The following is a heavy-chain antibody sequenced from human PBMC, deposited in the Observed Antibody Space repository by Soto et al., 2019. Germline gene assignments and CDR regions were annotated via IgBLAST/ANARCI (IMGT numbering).Heavy chain of an antibody. CDR2: ISSSSSTI. CDR1: GLTFSSYR. Sequence: EVQLVESGGGLVQPGGSLRLSCAASGLTFSSYRMNWVRQAPGKGLEWVSYISSSSSTIYYADYVKGRFTISRDNAKNSLYLQMNSLRAEDTAVYYCASDSGYSYGPFDYWGQGNLVTVSS. D-gene: IGHD5-18*01. CDR3: ASDSGYSYGPFDY. J-gene: IGHJ4*02. V-gene: IGHV3-48*01.